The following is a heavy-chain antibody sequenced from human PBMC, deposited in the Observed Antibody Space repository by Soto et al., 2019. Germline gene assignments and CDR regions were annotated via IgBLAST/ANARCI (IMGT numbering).Heavy chain of an antibody. D-gene: IGHD4-17*01. CDR3: ASGKKYGDYAPPHIDC. CDR2: IYYSGST. J-gene: IGHJ4*02. CDR1: GGSISSSSYY. Sequence: QLQLQESGPGLVKPSETLSLTCTVSGGSISSSSYYWGWIRQPPGKGLEWIGSIYYSGSTYYNPSLKSRVTISVDTSKNQFSLKLSSVTAADTAVYYCASGKKYGDYAPPHIDCWGQGTLVTVSS. V-gene: IGHV4-39*01.